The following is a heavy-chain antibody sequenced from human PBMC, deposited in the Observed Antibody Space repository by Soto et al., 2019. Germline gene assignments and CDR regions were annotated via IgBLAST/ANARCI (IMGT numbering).Heavy chain of an antibody. CDR3: ARVKRSTSRLDP. CDR2: VYYSGST. J-gene: IGHJ5*02. CDR1: GDSVSSGAYY. D-gene: IGHD1-26*01. V-gene: IGHV4-61*08. Sequence: PSETLSLTCRVSGDSVSSGAYYWSWIRQPPGKGLEWIGYVYYSGSTSYNPSLETGVTISVDTSKNQFSLKLTSVTPADTAIYYCARVKRSTSRLDPWGQGTLVTSPQ.